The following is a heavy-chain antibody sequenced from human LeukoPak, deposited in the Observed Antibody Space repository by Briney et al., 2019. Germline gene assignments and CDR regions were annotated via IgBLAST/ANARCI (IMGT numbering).Heavy chain of an antibody. D-gene: IGHD3-16*01. V-gene: IGHV5-51*01. Sequence: GESLKISCKGSGYSFTSYWIGWVRQMPGKGLEWMGIIYPGDSDTRYSPSFQGQVTISADKSISTAYLQWSSLKASDTAMYYCLRPPGGKSRVNYFAYGARGPLVTVSS. J-gene: IGHJ4*02. CDR1: GYSFTSYW. CDR3: LRPPGGKSRVNYFAY. CDR2: IYPGDSDT.